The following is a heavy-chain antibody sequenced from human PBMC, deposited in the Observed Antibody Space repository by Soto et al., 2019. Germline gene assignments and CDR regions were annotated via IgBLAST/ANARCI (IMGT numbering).Heavy chain of an antibody. CDR3: ARQSRVVVAAPVAFDI. D-gene: IGHD2-15*01. CDR1: GCSISSSSYY. CDR2: IYYSGST. V-gene: IGHV4-39*01. Sequence: PSETLSLTCTVSGCSISSSSYYWGWIRQPPGKGLEWIGSIYYSGSTYYNPSLKSRVTISVDTSKNQFSLKLSSVTAADTAVYYCARQSRVVVAAPVAFDIWGQGPMVTVSS. J-gene: IGHJ3*02.